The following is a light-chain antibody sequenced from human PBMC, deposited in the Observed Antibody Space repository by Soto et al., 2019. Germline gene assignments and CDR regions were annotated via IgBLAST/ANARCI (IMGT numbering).Light chain of an antibody. CDR3: QQRHNWPRT. Sequence: EVVLTQSPGTLSLSPGERVTLSCRASQSVASSYLAWYQQKPGRAPRLLFYSASSRATGIPDRFSGSGSGTDFTLTISRLEPEDFAVYYCQQRHNWPRTFGQGTRVEI. J-gene: IGKJ1*01. V-gene: IGKV3D-20*02. CDR2: SAS. CDR1: QSVASSY.